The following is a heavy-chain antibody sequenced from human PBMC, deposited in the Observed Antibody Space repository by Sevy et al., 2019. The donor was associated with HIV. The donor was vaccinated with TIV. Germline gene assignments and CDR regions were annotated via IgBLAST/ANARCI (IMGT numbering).Heavy chain of an antibody. V-gene: IGHV3-13*01. J-gene: IGHJ4*02. D-gene: IGHD1-1*01. CDR3: AGVTWNDRAFDF. Sequence: GGSLRLSCAASGFTLSSYDMHWVRQSTGKGLEWVSAIGTVGNTFYADSVRGRFIISRENAKSSLYLQMNSLRAGDTAVYYCAGVTWNDRAFDFWGQGTLVTVSS. CDR1: GFTLSSYD. CDR2: IGTVGNT.